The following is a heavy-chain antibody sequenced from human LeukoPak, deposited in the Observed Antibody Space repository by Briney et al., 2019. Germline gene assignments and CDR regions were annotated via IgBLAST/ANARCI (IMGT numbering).Heavy chain of an antibody. J-gene: IGHJ3*02. Sequence: GASVKVSCKASGGTFSSYAISWVRQAPGQGLEWMGGIIPIFGTANYAQKFQGRVTITADESTSTAYMELSSLRSEDTAVYYCARAAVAADAFDIWGQGTMVTVSS. CDR3: ARAAVAADAFDI. CDR2: IIPIFGTA. V-gene: IGHV1-69*13. CDR1: GGTFSSYA. D-gene: IGHD6-19*01.